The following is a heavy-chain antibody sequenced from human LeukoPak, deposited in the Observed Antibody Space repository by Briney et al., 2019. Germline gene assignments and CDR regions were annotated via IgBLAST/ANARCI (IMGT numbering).Heavy chain of an antibody. CDR3: ARERSSSGGHNWFDP. Sequence: PSETLSLTCTVPGGYIITSGHYWGWIRQPPGKGLEWIGSVYYTGVTSTNPFFRSRMSISVDTSKNQFSLNLTSVTAADAAVYYCARERSSSGGHNWFDPWGQGTLVTVSS. V-gene: IGHV4-39*07. J-gene: IGHJ5*02. CDR2: VYYTGVT. CDR1: GGYIITSGHY. D-gene: IGHD4-23*01.